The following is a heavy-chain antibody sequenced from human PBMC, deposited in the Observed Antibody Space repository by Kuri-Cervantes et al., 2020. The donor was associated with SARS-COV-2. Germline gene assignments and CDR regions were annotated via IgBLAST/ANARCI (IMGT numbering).Heavy chain of an antibody. CDR3: VRDGDHWNFDY. D-gene: IGHD1-1*01. CDR2: INPDGSYT. Sequence: GESLKIPCAASGFTFSGHWIHWVRQAPGKWLVWVSRINPDGSYTNNADSVKGRFTLSRDNAKNMLFLQMNSLRAEDTAVYYCVRDGDHWNFDYWGQGTLVTVSS. V-gene: IGHV3-74*01. CDR1: GFTFSGHW. J-gene: IGHJ4*02.